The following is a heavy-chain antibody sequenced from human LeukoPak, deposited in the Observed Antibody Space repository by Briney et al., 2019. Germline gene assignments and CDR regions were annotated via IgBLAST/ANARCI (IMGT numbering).Heavy chain of an antibody. V-gene: IGHV3-21*04. CDR3: AKDLVPYYYGSGSYYDQGGDAFDI. Sequence: PGGSLRLSCTASGFTFSSYSMNCIRQAPGKGLEWVSSISSSSNYIYYADSVKGRFTISRDNSKNTLYLQMNSLRAEDTAVYYCAKDLVPYYYGSGSYYDQGGDAFDIWGQGTMVTVSS. CDR1: GFTFSSYS. D-gene: IGHD3-10*01. CDR2: ISSSSNYI. J-gene: IGHJ3*02.